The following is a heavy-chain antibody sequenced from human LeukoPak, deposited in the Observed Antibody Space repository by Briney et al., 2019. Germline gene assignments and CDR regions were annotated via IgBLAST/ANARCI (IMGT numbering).Heavy chain of an antibody. D-gene: IGHD4-17*01. V-gene: IGHV1-2*02. J-gene: IGHJ6*03. CDR3: AREDYEDFYYYIDV. Sequence: ASVKVSCKASGYTLTDHNMHWVRQAPGQGLEWMGWINPNSGGTNYAQKFQGRVTMTRDTSISTAYMELSRLRSDDTAVYYCAREDYEDFYYYIDVWGKGTTVTVSS. CDR2: INPNSGGT. CDR1: GYTLTDHN.